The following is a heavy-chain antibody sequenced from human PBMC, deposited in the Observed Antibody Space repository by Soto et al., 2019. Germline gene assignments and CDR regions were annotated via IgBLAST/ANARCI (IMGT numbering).Heavy chain of an antibody. V-gene: IGHV6-1*01. J-gene: IGHJ5*02. CDR2: TYYRSEWYN. D-gene: IGHD2-15*01. CDR1: GDSVSSNSAA. CDR3: TRDLPYCTGSNCYSRWFDP. Sequence: QTLSLTCAISGDSVSSNSAAWNWIRQSPSRGLEWLGRTYYRSEWYNDYAISVKSRIIITPDTSKNQLSLQLNSVTPEDTAVYYCTRDLPYCTGSNCYSRWFDPWGQGTPVTVSS.